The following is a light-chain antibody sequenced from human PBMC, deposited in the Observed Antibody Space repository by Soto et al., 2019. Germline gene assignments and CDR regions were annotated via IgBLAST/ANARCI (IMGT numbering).Light chain of an antibody. Sequence: QSVLTQPPSASGTPGQRVTISCSGSTSNIGSYTVNWYQQLPGTAPKLLIYSNSQRPSGVPDRFSGSKSGTSASLAISGLQSEDEADYYCATWEDSRLVVFGGGTKLTVL. CDR1: TSNIGSYT. V-gene: IGLV1-44*01. J-gene: IGLJ2*01. CDR2: SNS. CDR3: ATWEDSRLVV.